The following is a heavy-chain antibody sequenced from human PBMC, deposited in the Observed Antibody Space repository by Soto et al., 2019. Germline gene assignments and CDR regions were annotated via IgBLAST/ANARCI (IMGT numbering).Heavy chain of an antibody. CDR2: INPYNGNT. CDR3: ARDPVGANWFDP. D-gene: IGHD1-26*01. Sequence: ASVKGFFKASGYTLTSYGISWGRQAPGQGLEWMGWINPYNGNTNYAQKLQGRVTMTTDTSTSTAYMELRSLRSDDTAVYYCARDPVGANWFDPCGQGTLVIVSS. CDR1: GYTLTSYG. V-gene: IGHV1-18*01. J-gene: IGHJ5*02.